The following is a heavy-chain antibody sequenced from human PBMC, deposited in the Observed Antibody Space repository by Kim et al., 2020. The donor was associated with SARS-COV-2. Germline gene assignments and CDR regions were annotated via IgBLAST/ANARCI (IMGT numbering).Heavy chain of an antibody. V-gene: IGHV3-9*01. CDR2: ISWNSGTI. J-gene: IGHJ4*02. CDR3: AKALFLLDEEYYFDY. CDR1: GFTFDDYA. D-gene: IGHD3-3*01. Sequence: GGSLRLSCAASGFTFDDYAMHWVRQAPGKGLEWVSGISWNSGTIGYADSVKGRFTISRDNAKNSLYLQMNSLRAEDTALYYCAKALFLLDEEYYFDYWGQGTLVTVSS.